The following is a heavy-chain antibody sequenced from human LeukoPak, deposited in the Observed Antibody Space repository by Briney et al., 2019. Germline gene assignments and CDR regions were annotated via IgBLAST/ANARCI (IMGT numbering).Heavy chain of an antibody. CDR3: ARDQGRIAAAGNYLSSGY. J-gene: IGHJ4*02. V-gene: IGHV3-30-3*01. CDR1: GFTFTSYT. Sequence: GRSLRLSCAASGFTFTSYTMHWVRQAPGKGLEWVAVISSDGSSKYYADSVEGRFTISRDNSKNTLYLQMNSLRTEDTAVYYCARDQGRIAAAGNYLSSGYWGQGTLVTVSS. D-gene: IGHD6-13*01. CDR2: ISSDGSSK.